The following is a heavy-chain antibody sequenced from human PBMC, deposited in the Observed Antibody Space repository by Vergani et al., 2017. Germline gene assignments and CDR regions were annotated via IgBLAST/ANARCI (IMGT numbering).Heavy chain of an antibody. CDR2: ISSSSSTR. CDR1: GFTFSSSS. J-gene: IGHJ4*02. V-gene: IGHV3-48*01. D-gene: IGHD2-2*01. Sequence: EVQLVESGGGLVQPGGSLRLSCAASGFTFSSSSMNLVRQAPGTGLEGVSYISSSSSTRYYADSVKGRFPISRDNAKNALYLQMNSLRAEDTAVYYCARDTGYCSSTSCPQGYWGQGTLVTVSS. CDR3: ARDTGYCSSTSCPQGY.